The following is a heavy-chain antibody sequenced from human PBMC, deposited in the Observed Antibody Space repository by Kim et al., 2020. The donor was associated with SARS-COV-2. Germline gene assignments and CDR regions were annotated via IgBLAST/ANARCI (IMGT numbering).Heavy chain of an antibody. J-gene: IGHJ6*02. CDR2: INPSGGST. CDR1: GYTFTSYY. CDR3: ARDGRKTTSKNYDSSGYYRSGGMDV. Sequence: ASVKVSCKASGYTFTSYYMHWVRQAPGQGLEWMGIINPSGGSTSYAQKFQGRVTMTRDTSTSTVYMELSSLRSEDTAVYYCARDGRKTTSKNYDSSGYYRSGGMDVWGQGTTVTVSS. V-gene: IGHV1-46*01. D-gene: IGHD3-22*01.